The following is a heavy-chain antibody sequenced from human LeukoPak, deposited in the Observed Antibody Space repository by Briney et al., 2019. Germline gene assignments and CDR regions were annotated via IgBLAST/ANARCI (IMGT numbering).Heavy chain of an antibody. CDR3: ARDRVAAAGISTTGDY. CDR1: GFTFSSYA. D-gene: IGHD6-13*01. Sequence: GGSLRLSCATSGFTFSSYAMSWVRQAPGKGLEWVAVISYDGSNKYYADSVKGRFTISRDNSKNTLYLQMNSLRAEDTAVYYCARDRVAAAGISTTGDYWGQGTLVTVSS. CDR2: ISYDGSNK. J-gene: IGHJ4*02. V-gene: IGHV3-30*19.